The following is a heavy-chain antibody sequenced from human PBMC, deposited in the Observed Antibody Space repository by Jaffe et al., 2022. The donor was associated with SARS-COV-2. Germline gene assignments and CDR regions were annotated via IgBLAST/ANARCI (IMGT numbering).Heavy chain of an antibody. Sequence: QVQLVESGGGVVQPGRSLRLSCTASGFTFSRYDMHWVRQAPGKGLEWVAVVSYDGSHEHYADSVKGRFTISRDNSKNMLYLQMNSLRAEDTAVYYCARGHEVGTTLHDGLDIWGQGTTVTVSS. CDR2: VSYDGSHE. J-gene: IGHJ3*02. V-gene: IGHV3-30-3*01. CDR3: ARGHEVGTTLHDGLDI. CDR1: GFTFSRYD. D-gene: IGHD1-26*01.